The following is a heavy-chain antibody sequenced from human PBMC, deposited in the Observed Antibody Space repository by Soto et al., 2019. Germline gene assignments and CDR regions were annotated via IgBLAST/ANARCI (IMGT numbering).Heavy chain of an antibody. CDR1: GFTFSSYE. V-gene: IGHV3-48*03. J-gene: IGHJ4*02. Sequence: GGSLRLSCAASGFTFSSYEMNWVRQAPGRGLEWVSYISSSGSTIYYADSVKGRFTISRDNAKNSLYLQMNSLRAEDTAVYSCARGPSNWNDDYWGQGTLVTVSS. CDR3: ARGPSNWNDDY. CDR2: ISSSGSTI. D-gene: IGHD1-1*01.